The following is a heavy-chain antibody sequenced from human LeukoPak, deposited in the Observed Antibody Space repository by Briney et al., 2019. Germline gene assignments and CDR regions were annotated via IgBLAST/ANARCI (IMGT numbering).Heavy chain of an antibody. CDR3: ARSVVAATWWFDP. J-gene: IGHJ5*02. Sequence: SETLSLTCTVSGGSISSYYWSWIRQPPGKGLVWIGYIYYSGSTNYNPSLKSRVTISVDTSKNQFSLKLSSVTAADTAVYYCARSVVAATWWFDPWGQGTLVTVSS. V-gene: IGHV4-59*01. D-gene: IGHD2-15*01. CDR2: IYYSGST. CDR1: GGSISSYY.